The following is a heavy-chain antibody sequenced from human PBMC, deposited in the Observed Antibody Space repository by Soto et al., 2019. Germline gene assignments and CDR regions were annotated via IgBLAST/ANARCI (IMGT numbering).Heavy chain of an antibody. CDR1: GYTFPGNY. J-gene: IGHJ4*02. Sequence: VASVKVSCKXSGYTFPGNYMHWVRQAPGQGLEWMALINPTSGGTNYAQKFQGRVTMTWDTSISTAYMELSRLRSDDTAIYYCARGYCSSSGCSHYFDYWGQGTLVTVSS. CDR3: ARGYCSSSGCSHYFDY. D-gene: IGHD2-2*01. V-gene: IGHV1-2*02. CDR2: INPTSGGT.